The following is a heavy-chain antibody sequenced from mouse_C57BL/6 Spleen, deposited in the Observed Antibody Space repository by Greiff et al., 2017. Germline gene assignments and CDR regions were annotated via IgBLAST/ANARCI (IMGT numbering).Heavy chain of an antibody. Sequence: VKLQESGAELVRPGTSVKVSCKASGYAFTNYLIEWVKQRPGQGLEWIGVINPGSGGTNYNEKFKGKATLTADKSSSTAYMQLSSLTSEDSAVYFCARRVTTVVATRAMDYWGQGTSVTVSS. CDR1: GYAFTNYL. CDR2: INPGSGGT. CDR3: ARRVTTVVATRAMDY. D-gene: IGHD1-1*01. V-gene: IGHV1-54*01. J-gene: IGHJ4*01.